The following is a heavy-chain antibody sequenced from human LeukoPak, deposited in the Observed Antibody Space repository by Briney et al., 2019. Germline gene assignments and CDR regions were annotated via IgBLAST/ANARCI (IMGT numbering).Heavy chain of an antibody. CDR3: ARARDGYNSRYYGMTS. Sequence: PGGSLRLSCAASGFTFSNYWMSWVRQAPGKGLEWVANMRQDGDGKSYVDSVKGRFTISRGNAKNSLYLQMNSLRAEDTAVYYCARARDGYNSRYYGMTSGAKGPRSPSP. J-gene: IGHJ6*02. V-gene: IGHV3-7*01. CDR2: MRQDGDGK. D-gene: IGHD5-24*01. CDR1: GFTFSNYW.